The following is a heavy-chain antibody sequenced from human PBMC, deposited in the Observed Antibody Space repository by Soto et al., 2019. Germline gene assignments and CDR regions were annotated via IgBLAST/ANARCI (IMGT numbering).Heavy chain of an antibody. D-gene: IGHD4-17*01. V-gene: IGHV4-39*01. CDR2: IYYSGST. J-gene: IGHJ4*02. CDR3: ARQTDDYGSYYFDY. Sequence: KTSETLSLTCTVSGGSISSSSYYWGWIRQPPGKGLEWIGSIYYSGSTYYNPSLKSRVTISVDTSKNQFSLKLSSVTAADTAVYYCARQTDDYGSYYFDYWGQGTLVTVSS. CDR1: GGSISSSSYY.